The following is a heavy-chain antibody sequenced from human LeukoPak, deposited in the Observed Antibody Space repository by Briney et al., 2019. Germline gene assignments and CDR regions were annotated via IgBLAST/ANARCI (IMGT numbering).Heavy chain of an antibody. V-gene: IGHV4-34*01. CDR2: INHSGST. Sequence: SETLSLTCAVYGGSFSGYYWSWIRQPPGKGLEWIGEINHSGSTNYNPSLKSRVTISVDTSKNQFSLKLSSVTAADTAVYYCARLSLRFLEWLLPTDAFDIWGQGTMVTVSS. J-gene: IGHJ3*02. D-gene: IGHD3-3*01. CDR1: GGSFSGYY. CDR3: ARLSLRFLEWLLPTDAFDI.